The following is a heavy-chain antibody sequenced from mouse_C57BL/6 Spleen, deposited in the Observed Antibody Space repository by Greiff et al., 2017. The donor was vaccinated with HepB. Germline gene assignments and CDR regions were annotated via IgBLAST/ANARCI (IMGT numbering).Heavy chain of an antibody. V-gene: IGHV3-6*01. J-gene: IGHJ1*03. Sequence: DVKLQESGPGLVKPSQSLSLTCSVTGYSITSGYYWNWIRQFPGNKLEWMGYISYDGSNNYNPSLKNRISITRDTSKNQFFLKLNSVTTEDTATYYCASALLSWYFDVWGTGTTVTVSS. CDR2: ISYDGSN. CDR3: ASALLSWYFDV. CDR1: GYSITSGYY. D-gene: IGHD2-1*01.